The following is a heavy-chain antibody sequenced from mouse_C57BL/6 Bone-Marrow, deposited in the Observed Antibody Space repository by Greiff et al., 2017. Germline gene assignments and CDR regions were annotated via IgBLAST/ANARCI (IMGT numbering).Heavy chain of an antibody. Sequence: VKLKQSGAELVKPGASVKLSCTASGFNIKDYYMHWVKQRTEQGLEWIGRLDPEDGEPKYAQKFQGKATITADTSSKTAYLQLSILTSEDTAFVYCAIRTSVVSTRYFDVWGTGTTVTVSS. V-gene: IGHV14-2*01. D-gene: IGHD1-1*01. CDR3: AIRTSVVSTRYFDV. CDR1: GFNIKDYY. J-gene: IGHJ1*03. CDR2: LDPEDGEP.